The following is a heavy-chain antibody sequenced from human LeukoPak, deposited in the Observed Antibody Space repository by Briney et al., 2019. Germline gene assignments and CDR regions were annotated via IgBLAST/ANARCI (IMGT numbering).Heavy chain of an antibody. J-gene: IGHJ4*02. Sequence: GRSLRLSCAASGFTFSSYGMHWVRQAPGKGLEWVAVIWYNGSNKYYADSVKGRFTISRDNSKNTLYLQMNSLRAEDTAVYYCARDPAGGSYPGYWGQGTLVTVSS. CDR3: ARDPAGGSYPGY. D-gene: IGHD1-26*01. V-gene: IGHV3-33*01. CDR2: IWYNGSNK. CDR1: GFTFSSYG.